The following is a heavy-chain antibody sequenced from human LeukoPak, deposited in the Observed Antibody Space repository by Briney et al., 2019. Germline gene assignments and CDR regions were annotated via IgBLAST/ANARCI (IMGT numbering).Heavy chain of an antibody. D-gene: IGHD2-2*01. J-gene: IGHJ5*02. CDR3: ARDLNKYQLLSWFDP. CDR1: GYTFTSYY. CDR2: INPSGGST. Sequence: ASVKVSCKASGYTFTSYYMHWVRQAPGQGLEWMGIINPSGGSTSYAQKFQGRVTMTRDTSTSTVYMELSSLRSEDTAVYYCARDLNKYQLLSWFDPWGKGTLVTVSS. V-gene: IGHV1-46*01.